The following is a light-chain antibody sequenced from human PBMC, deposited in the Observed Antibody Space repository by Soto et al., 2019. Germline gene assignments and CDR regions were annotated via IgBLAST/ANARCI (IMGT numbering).Light chain of an antibody. CDR3: QQYNNWPLT. J-gene: IGKJ5*01. Sequence: EIVMTLCPSILSVSPGERATLSCRASQSVSSNLAWYQQKPGQAPRLLIYGASTRATGIPARFSGSGSGTEFTLTISSLQSEDFAVYYCQQYNNWPLTFAQVRLPEI. CDR2: GAS. V-gene: IGKV3-15*01. CDR1: QSVSSN.